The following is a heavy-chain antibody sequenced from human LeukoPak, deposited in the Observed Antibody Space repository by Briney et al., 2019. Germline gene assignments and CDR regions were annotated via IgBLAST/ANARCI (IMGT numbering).Heavy chain of an antibody. V-gene: IGHV3-23*01. CDR1: GLTFSSSA. Sequence: GGSLRLSCAASGLTFSSSAMSWVRQAPGKGLEWVSGISGSGGSTYYADSVKGRFTISRDNSKNTLYLQMNSLRAEDTALYYCAKAGSIRFDYWGQGTLVTVSS. D-gene: IGHD1-26*01. CDR3: AKAGSIRFDY. J-gene: IGHJ4*02. CDR2: ISGSGGST.